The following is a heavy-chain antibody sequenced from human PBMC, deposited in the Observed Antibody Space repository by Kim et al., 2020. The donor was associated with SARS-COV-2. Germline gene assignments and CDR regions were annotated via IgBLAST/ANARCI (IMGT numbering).Heavy chain of an antibody. CDR2: ISSNSSTI. V-gene: IGHV3-48*02. CDR1: GFTFSSYS. Sequence: GGSLRLSCAASGFTFSSYSMNWVRQAPGKGLEWVSYISSNSSTIYYADSVKGRFTISRDNAKNSLYLQMNSLRDEDTAVYYCARGDPRYCGGDCYLPSFLVAVGYYYGMDVWGQGTTVTVSS. D-gene: IGHD2-21*02. J-gene: IGHJ6*02. CDR3: ARGDPRYCGGDCYLPSFLVAVGYYYGMDV.